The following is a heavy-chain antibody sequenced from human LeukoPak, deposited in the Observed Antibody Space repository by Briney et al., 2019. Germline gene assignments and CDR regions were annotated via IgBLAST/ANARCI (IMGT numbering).Heavy chain of an antibody. CDR2: IYYSGST. Sequence: PSETLSLTCTVSGCSISSYYWSWIRQPPGKGLEWIGYIYYSGSTNYNLSLKSRVTMSVDTSKNQFSLKLTSVTAADTAVYYCARQRLLEWYFDYGGEGTLVTVSS. V-gene: IGHV4-59*08. CDR3: ARQRLLEWYFDY. J-gene: IGHJ4*02. D-gene: IGHD3-3*01. CDR1: GCSISSYY.